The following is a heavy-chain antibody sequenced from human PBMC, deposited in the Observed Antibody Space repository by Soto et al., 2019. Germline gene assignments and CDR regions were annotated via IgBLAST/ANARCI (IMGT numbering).Heavy chain of an antibody. V-gene: IGHV3-33*01. CDR1: VVTFSIYC. D-gene: IGHD6-19*01. CDR2: IWYDGSNK. CDR3: ARDKEQKWLVLYGMDV. Sequence: GLSXRLSGSASVVTFSIYCVRLLGQAPGKGLELVAVIWYDGSNKYYADSVKGRFTISRDNSKNTLYLQMNSLRAEDTAVYYCARDKEQKWLVLYGMDVWGQGTTVTVSS. J-gene: IGHJ6*02.